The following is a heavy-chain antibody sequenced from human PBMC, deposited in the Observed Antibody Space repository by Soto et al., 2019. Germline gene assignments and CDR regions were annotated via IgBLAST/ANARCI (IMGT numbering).Heavy chain of an antibody. CDR3: TTASYSSITIVRCDY. CDR2: VKSKAHSGTT. J-gene: IGHJ4*01. V-gene: IGHV3-15*07. Sequence: GGSLRLSCAASGFTFSNAWINWVRQGPGKGLEWVGRVKSKAHSGTTDYAEPVKGRFAISRDASNNMVYLQMNSLKIEDTAVSYCTTASYSSITIVRCDYWGHVTLVTFSS. CDR1: GFTFSNAW. D-gene: IGHD2-2*01.